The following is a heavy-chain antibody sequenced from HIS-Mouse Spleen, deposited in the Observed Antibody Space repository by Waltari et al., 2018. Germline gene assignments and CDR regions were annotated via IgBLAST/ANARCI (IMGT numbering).Heavy chain of an antibody. D-gene: IGHD6-19*01. CDR2: IDWDDDK. CDR1: GFSLSTSGLY. V-gene: IGHV2-70*15. CDR3: ARIAEGYSSGWYAFDY. J-gene: IGHJ4*02. Sequence: QVTLRESGPALVKPTQTLTLTCTFSGFSLSTSGLYVSWIRQPAGKALEWLARIDWDDDKYYRTSLKTRLTISKDTSKNQVVLTMTNMDPVDTATYYCARIAEGYSSGWYAFDYWGQGTLVTVSS.